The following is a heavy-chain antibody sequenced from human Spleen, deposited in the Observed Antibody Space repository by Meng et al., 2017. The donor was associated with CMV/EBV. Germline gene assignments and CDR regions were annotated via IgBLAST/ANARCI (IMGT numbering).Heavy chain of an antibody. Sequence: VYGGSFSGYFWSWIRQPPGKRLEWIGEINHSGSTNYNPSLQRRVTISVDTSKNQFSLKLSSVTAADTAVYYCARIDSGNYYNWFDPWGQGTLVTVSS. J-gene: IGHJ5*02. CDR3: ARIDSGNYYNWFDP. D-gene: IGHD1-26*01. V-gene: IGHV4-34*01. CDR1: GGSFSGYF. CDR2: INHSGST.